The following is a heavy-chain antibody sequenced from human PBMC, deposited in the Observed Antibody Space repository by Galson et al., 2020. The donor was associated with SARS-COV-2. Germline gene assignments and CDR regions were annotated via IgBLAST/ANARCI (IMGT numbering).Heavy chain of an antibody. V-gene: IGHV4-34*01. D-gene: IGHD5-18*01. Sequence: SQTLSLSCAVYGGSFSGYYWSWFRQPPGKGLEWIGEINHSGSTNYNPSLKSRVTISVDTSKNQFSLKLSSVTAADTAVYYWARGGGYSYGALDYWGQGTLVTVSS. CDR2: INHSGST. CDR3: ARGGGYSYGALDY. CDR1: GGSFSGYY. J-gene: IGHJ4*02.